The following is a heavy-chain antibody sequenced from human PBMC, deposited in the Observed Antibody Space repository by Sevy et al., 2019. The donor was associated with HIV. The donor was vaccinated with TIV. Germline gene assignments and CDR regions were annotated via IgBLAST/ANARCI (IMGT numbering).Heavy chain of an antibody. J-gene: IGHJ6*02. CDR3: ASGILGFDF. CDR2: IGTAGDT. CDR1: GFTFSSYD. Sequence: GGSLRLSCAASGFTFSSYDMHWVRQATGKGLEWVSAIGTAGDTYYPGSVKGRFTISRENTKNSLYLQLNSLGAGDTSGYNGASGILGFDFWGQGTTVTVSS. V-gene: IGHV3-13*01. D-gene: IGHD3-3*02.